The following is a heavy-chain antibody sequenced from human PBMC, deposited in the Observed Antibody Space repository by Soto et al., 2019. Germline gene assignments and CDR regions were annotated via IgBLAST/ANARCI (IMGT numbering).Heavy chain of an antibody. V-gene: IGHV4-59*01. CDR2: IYYSGST. J-gene: IGHJ6*02. D-gene: IGHD3-10*01. Sequence: SETLSLTCTVSGGSISSYYWSWIRQPPGKGLEWIGYIYYSGSTNYNPSLKSRVTISVDTSKNQFSLKLSSVTAADTAVYYCARSWYGSGSSTWEYYYYGMDVWGQGTTVTVSS. CDR3: ARSWYGSGSSTWEYYYYGMDV. CDR1: GGSISSYY.